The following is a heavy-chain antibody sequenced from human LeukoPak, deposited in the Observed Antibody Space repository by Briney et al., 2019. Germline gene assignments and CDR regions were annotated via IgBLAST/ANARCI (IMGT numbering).Heavy chain of an antibody. Sequence: PSETLSLTCAVSGSSISNNALWGWIRQPPGKGLEWIGYIYHSGSTYYNPSLKSRVTMSAGTSKNQFSLKLTSVTAVDTAVYYCARMVSGSGTYYFDSWGQGTLVTVSS. CDR3: ARMVSGSGTYYFDS. V-gene: IGHV4-28*01. J-gene: IGHJ4*02. CDR2: IYHSGST. CDR1: GSSISNNAL. D-gene: IGHD3-10*01.